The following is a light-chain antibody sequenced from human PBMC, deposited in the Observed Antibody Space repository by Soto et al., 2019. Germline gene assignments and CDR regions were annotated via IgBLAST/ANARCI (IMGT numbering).Light chain of an antibody. V-gene: IGLV2-11*01. Sequence: QSALTQPRSVSGSPGQSVTISCTGTSSDVGAYGYVSWYQQHPGKAPKLMIYEVSKRPSGVPDRFSGSKSGNTASLTISGLPAEDEAEYYCCSYAGSYSYVFGTGTKLTVL. CDR1: SSDVGAYGY. CDR3: CSYAGSYSYV. CDR2: EVS. J-gene: IGLJ1*01.